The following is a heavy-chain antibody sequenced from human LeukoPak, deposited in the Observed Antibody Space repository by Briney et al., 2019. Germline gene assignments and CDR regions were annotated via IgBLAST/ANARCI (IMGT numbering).Heavy chain of an antibody. J-gene: IGHJ3*02. V-gene: IGHV3-53*01. Sequence: GGSLRLSCAASGFTVSSNYMSWVRQAPGKGLEWVSVIYGGGTTYYADSVKGRFTISRDNSKNTLYLQMNSLRAEDTAVYYCARDFHDDSSGYYYDDAFDIWGQGTMVTVSS. CDR3: ARDFHDDSSGYYYDDAFDI. CDR2: IYGGGTT. CDR1: GFTVSSNY. D-gene: IGHD3-22*01.